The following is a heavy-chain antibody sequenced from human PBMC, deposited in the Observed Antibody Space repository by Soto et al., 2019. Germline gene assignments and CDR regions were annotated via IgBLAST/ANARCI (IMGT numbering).Heavy chain of an antibody. V-gene: IGHV3-21*01. Sequence: LRLSCAASGFTFSSYAMHWVRQAPGKGLEWVSSISSSSSYIYYADSVRGRFTISRDNAKNSLYLQMNSLRAEDTAVYYCARKEYQLLNAFDIWGQGTMVTVSS. CDR1: GFTFSSYA. D-gene: IGHD2-2*01. CDR3: ARKEYQLLNAFDI. CDR2: ISSSSSYI. J-gene: IGHJ3*02.